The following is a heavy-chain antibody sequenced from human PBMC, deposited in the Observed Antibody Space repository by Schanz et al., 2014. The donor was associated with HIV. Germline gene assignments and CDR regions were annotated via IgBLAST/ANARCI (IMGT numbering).Heavy chain of an antibody. D-gene: IGHD1-26*01. CDR1: GGTFSNYA. CDR3: ARGRYSGSYYNY. CDR2: IIPIFGTS. J-gene: IGHJ4*02. Sequence: QVQLVQSGAEVKKPGSSVKVSCKASGGTFSNYAINWVRQAPGQGLEWMGGIIPIFGTSNYAQKFQGRVTITADESKSPAYMELSSLRSEDTAVYYCARGRYSGSYYNYWGQGTLVTVSS. V-gene: IGHV1-69*01.